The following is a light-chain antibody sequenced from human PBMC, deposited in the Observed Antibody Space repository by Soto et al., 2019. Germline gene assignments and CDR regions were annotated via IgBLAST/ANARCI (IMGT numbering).Light chain of an antibody. V-gene: IGKV1-9*01. CDR1: QDTRSY. CDR3: QQHNSYPLT. CDR2: VAS. J-gene: IGKJ5*01. Sequence: DIQLTQSPSFLSASVGDRVTITCRASQDTRSYLAWYQQKPGKAPKLLIYVASTLQSGVPSRFSGSGSGTEFTLTISSLQPEDFATYYCQQHNSYPLTFGPGTRLEIK.